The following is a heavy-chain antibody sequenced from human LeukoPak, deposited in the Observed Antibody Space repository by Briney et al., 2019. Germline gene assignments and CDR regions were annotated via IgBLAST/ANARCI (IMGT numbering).Heavy chain of an antibody. CDR2: IYYSGST. D-gene: IGHD2-15*01. CDR3: ARGTVVAAISWFDP. J-gene: IGHJ5*02. Sequence: SETLSLTCTVSGGSISSSSYYWGWIRQPPGKGLEWIGSIYYSGSTYYNPSLKGRVIISVDTSKNQFSLRLTSVTAADTAVYYCARGTVVAAISWFDPWGQGTLVTVSS. V-gene: IGHV4-39*07. CDR1: GGSISSSSYY.